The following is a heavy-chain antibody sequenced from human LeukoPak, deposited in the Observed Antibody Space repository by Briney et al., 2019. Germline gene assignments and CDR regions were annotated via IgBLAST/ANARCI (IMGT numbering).Heavy chain of an antibody. D-gene: IGHD3-10*01. CDR1: SGSISSYY. CDR2: IYYSGST. J-gene: IGHJ3*02. Sequence: SETLSLTCTVSSGSISSYYWSWIRQPPGKGLEWIGYIYYSGSTNYNPSLKSRVTISVDTSKNQFSLKLSSVTAADTAVYYCARLWFGGAFDIWGQGTMVTVSS. CDR3: ARLWFGGAFDI. V-gene: IGHV4-59*08.